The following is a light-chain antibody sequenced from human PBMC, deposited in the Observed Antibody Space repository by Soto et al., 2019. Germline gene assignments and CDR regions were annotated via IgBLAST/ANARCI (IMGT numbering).Light chain of an antibody. J-gene: IGKJ1*01. CDR2: GAS. CDR1: QSVSSSY. Sequence: EIVLTQSPGTLSLSPGERATLSCRASQSVSSSYLAWYQQKPGQAPRLLIHGASSRATGIPDRFGGSGSGTDFTLTISRLEPEDFAVYYCQQYGSSPLTFGQGTKVEIK. V-gene: IGKV3-20*01. CDR3: QQYGSSPLT.